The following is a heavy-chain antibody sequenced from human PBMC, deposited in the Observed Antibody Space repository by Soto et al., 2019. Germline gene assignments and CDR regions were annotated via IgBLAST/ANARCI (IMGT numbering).Heavy chain of an antibody. CDR3: ARGRRSSGWYFVYLFEP. D-gene: IGHD6-19*01. CDR1: GGSFSGYY. J-gene: IGHJ5*02. Sequence: SETLSLTCAVYGGSFSGYYWSRIRQPPGKGLEWIGEINHSGSTNYNPSLKSRVTISVDTSKNQFSLKLSSVTAADTAVYYCARGRRSSGWYFVYLFEPWGQGTLVSVTS. CDR2: INHSGST. V-gene: IGHV4-34*01.